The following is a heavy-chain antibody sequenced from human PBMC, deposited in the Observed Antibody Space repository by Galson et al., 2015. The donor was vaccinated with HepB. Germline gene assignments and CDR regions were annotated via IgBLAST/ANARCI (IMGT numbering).Heavy chain of an antibody. CDR1: RFSFSSFW. V-gene: IGHV3-74*01. J-gene: IGHJ6*02. CDR3: ARGASYYDWTGYPDEKYCGMDV. CDR2: ISRGGNTR. Sequence: SLRLSCATSRFSFSSFWMNWVRQVPGKGLLWVSRISRGGNTRNYADSVEGRFTISRDNANNALYLEMNSLRAEDTAVYYCARGASYYDWTGYPDEKYCGMDVWGQGTTVIVSS. D-gene: IGHD3/OR15-3a*01.